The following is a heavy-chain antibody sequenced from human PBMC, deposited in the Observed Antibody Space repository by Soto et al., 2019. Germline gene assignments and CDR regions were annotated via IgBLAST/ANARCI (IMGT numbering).Heavy chain of an antibody. CDR3: ARDQGTTGWSRSPFHF. J-gene: IGHJ4*02. CDR1: GFSFRGYA. D-gene: IGHD1-1*01. CDR2: ISGDGDTT. Sequence: GGSLRLSCVASGFSFRGYAMHWVRQAPGKGLDWVAVISGDGDTTFYADSVKGRFSISRDNSRSTLFLLMDGLRPDDTAAYYCARDQGTTGWSRSPFHFWGQGTLVTVSS. V-gene: IGHV3-30-3*01.